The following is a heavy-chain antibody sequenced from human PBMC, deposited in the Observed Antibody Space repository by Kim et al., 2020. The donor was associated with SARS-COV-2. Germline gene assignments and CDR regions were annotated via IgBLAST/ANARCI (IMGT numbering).Heavy chain of an antibody. CDR2: INHSGST. CDR1: GGSFSGYY. D-gene: IGHD3-3*01. J-gene: IGHJ6*02. Sequence: SETLSLTCAVYGGSFSGYYWSWIRQPPGKGLEWIGEINHSGSTNYNPSLKSRVTISVDTSKNQFSLKLSSVTAADTAVYYCASSGVVIAGDYYYYYGMDVWGQGTTVTVSS. CDR3: ASSGVVIAGDYYYYYGMDV. V-gene: IGHV4-34*01.